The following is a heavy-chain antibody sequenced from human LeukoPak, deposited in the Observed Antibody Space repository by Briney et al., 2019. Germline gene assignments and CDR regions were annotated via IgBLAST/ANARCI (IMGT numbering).Heavy chain of an antibody. D-gene: IGHD1-26*01. CDR1: GYTFTSYA. J-gene: IGHJ4*02. V-gene: IGHV1-3*01. Sequence: RASVKVSCKASGYTFTSYAMHWVRQAPGQRLEWMGWINAGNGNTKYSQKFHGRVTITRDTSASTAYMELSSLRSEDTAVYYCARARVGATLRFDYWGQGTLVTVSS. CDR2: INAGNGNT. CDR3: ARARVGATLRFDY.